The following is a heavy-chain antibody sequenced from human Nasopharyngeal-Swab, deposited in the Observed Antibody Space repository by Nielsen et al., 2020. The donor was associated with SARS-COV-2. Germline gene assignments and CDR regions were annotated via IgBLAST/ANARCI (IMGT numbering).Heavy chain of an antibody. V-gene: IGHV3-74*01. CDR1: GFTLSSYW. CDR3: GRAGSYRIDY. CDR2: INSDGRTK. D-gene: IGHD1-14*01. Sequence: GGSLRLSCVASGFTLSSYWMQWVRQPPGKGLEWVARINSDGRTKDHADSPQGRFTIARDNAKNEVYLQLNGLRDEDTAVYYCGRAGSYRIDYWGQGTLVTVSS. J-gene: IGHJ4*02.